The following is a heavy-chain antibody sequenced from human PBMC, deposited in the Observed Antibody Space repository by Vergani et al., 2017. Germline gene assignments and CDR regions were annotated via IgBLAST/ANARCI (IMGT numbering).Heavy chain of an antibody. D-gene: IGHD6-13*01. Sequence: QVQLQESGPGLVKPSGTLSLTCAVSGGSISSSNWWSWVRQPPGKGLEWIGEIYHSGSTNYNPSLKSRVTISVDKSKNQFSLKLSSVTAADKAVYYCARERSVVAAAGTSIIDYWGQGTLVTVSS. CDR2: IYHSGST. J-gene: IGHJ4*02. V-gene: IGHV4-4*02. CDR3: ARERSVVAAAGTSIIDY. CDR1: GGSISSSNW.